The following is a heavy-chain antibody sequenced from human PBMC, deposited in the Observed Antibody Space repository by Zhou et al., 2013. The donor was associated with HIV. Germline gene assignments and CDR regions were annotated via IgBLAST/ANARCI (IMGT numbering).Heavy chain of an antibody. CDR1: GGTFSSYA. CDR3: ARDLTMVRGVTNWFDP. V-gene: IGHV1-69*05. D-gene: IGHD3-10*01. J-gene: IGHJ5*02. CDR2: IIPIFGTA. Sequence: QVQLVQSGAEVKKPGSSVKVSCKASGGTFSSYAISWVRQAPGQGLEWMGGIIPIFGTANYAQKFQGRVTITTDESTSTAYMELSSLRSEDTAVYYCARDLTMVRGVTNWFDPWGQGTLVTVSS.